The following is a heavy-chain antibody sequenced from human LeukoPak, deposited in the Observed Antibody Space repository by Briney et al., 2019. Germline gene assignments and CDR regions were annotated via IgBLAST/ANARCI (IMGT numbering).Heavy chain of an antibody. Sequence: PGRSLRLSCAASGFSLSGYGMHWVRQAPGKGLEWVAVISYDGSKKYYADSVKGRFTISRDNPKNTQYPEMNSLKAEDTAVYYCARVRAAHYYDYWGQGTLVTVSS. J-gene: IGHJ4*02. CDR3: ARVRAAHYYDY. CDR2: ISYDGSKK. V-gene: IGHV3-30-3*01. D-gene: IGHD6-6*01. CDR1: GFSLSGYG.